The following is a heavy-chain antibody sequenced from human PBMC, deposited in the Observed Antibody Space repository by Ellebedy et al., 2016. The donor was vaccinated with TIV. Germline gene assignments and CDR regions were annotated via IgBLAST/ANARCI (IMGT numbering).Heavy chain of an antibody. CDR2: ITGIGTST. Sequence: GESLKISXAASGFTFSNYAMSWVRQAPGKGLEWVSAITGIGTSTYYADSVKGRFTISRGNSKNTLPLQMNSLRADDTAIYYCAKPMGPGGRFDAFDIWGQGTLVTVSS. CDR1: GFTFSNYA. D-gene: IGHD3-16*01. CDR3: AKPMGPGGRFDAFDI. V-gene: IGHV3-23*01. J-gene: IGHJ3*02.